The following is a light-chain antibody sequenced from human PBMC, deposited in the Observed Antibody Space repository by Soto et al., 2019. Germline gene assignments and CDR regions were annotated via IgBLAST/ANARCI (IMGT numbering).Light chain of an antibody. Sequence: IQMTHSHSTLSASLLYARTIICRASQTISGWLAWYQQKPGKAPKLLIYDASSLESGVPSRFSGSGSGTDFTLTITSLLPDDCATYYCQHYNSYSFGQGSKVDI. V-gene: IGKV1-5*02. CDR2: DAS. CDR3: QHYNSYS. J-gene: IGKJ1*01. CDR1: QTISGW.